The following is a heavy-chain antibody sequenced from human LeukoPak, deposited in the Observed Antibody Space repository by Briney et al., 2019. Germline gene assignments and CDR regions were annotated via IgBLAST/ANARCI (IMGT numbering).Heavy chain of an antibody. Sequence: SGGSLRLSCAASGFTFSGSAMHWVRQASGKGLEWVGRIRSKANSYATAYAASVKGRFTISRDDSKNTLYLQMNSLKTEDTAVYYCTTDLPYGSGSYQDYWGQGTLVTVSS. CDR2: IRSKANSYAT. CDR3: TTDLPYGSGSYQDY. V-gene: IGHV3-73*01. D-gene: IGHD3-10*01. J-gene: IGHJ4*02. CDR1: GFTFSGSA.